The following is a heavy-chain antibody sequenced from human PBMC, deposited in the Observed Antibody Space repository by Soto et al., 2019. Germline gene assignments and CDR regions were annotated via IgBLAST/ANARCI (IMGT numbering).Heavy chain of an antibody. Sequence: EVQLVESGGGLVKPGGSLRLSCAASGFTFSSYSTNWVRQAPGKGLEWVSSISSSSSYIYYADSVKGRFTISRDNAKNSLYLQMNSLRAEDTAVYYCARDARRQIAVADLFQHWGQGTLVTVSS. V-gene: IGHV3-21*01. CDR3: ARDARRQIAVADLFQH. CDR1: GFTFSSYS. J-gene: IGHJ1*01. CDR2: ISSSSSYI. D-gene: IGHD6-19*01.